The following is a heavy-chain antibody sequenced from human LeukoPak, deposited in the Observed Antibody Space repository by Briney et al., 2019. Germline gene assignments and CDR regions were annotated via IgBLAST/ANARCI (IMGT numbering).Heavy chain of an antibody. CDR2: INAGNGNT. CDR1: GGTFSSYA. Sequence: ASVTVSCKASGGTFSSYAISWVRQAPGQRLEWMGWINAGNGNTKYSQKFQGRVTITRDTSASTAYMELSSLRSEDTAVYYCAREYYDSSGYYRFDYWGQGTLVTVSS. V-gene: IGHV1-3*01. CDR3: AREYYDSSGYYRFDY. J-gene: IGHJ4*02. D-gene: IGHD3-22*01.